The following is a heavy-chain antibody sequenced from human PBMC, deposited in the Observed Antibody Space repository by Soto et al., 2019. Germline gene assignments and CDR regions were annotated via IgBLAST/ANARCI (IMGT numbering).Heavy chain of an antibody. D-gene: IGHD2-2*01. J-gene: IGHJ4*02. CDR3: ARVPDD. V-gene: IGHV4-30-2*01. Sequence: SETLSLTCAVSGGSISSGGYSWSWIRQPPGKGLEWIGYMYHSGSTYYNPSLKSRVTISIDRSKNQFSLKLSSVTAADTAMYYCARVPDDWGQGSLVTVSS. CDR2: MYHSGST. CDR1: GGSISSGGYS.